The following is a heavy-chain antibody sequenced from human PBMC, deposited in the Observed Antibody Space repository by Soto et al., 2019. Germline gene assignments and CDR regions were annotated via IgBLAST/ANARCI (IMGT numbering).Heavy chain of an antibody. D-gene: IGHD3-16*01. J-gene: IGHJ4*02. CDR3: ARGVGSLIMMTFGGFIFYYFDK. CDR2: MNPNSGNT. V-gene: IGHV1-8*01. Sequence: ASVKVSCKASGYTFTSYDINWVRQATGQGLEWMGWMNPNSGNTGYAQKFQGRVTMTRNTSISTAYMELSSLRSEDTAVYYCARGVGSLIMMTFGGFIFYYFDKGGQETLVTVSS. CDR1: GYTFTSYD.